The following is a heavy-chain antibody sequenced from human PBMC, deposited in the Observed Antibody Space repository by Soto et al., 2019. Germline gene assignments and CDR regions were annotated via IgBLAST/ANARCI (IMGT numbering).Heavy chain of an antibody. J-gene: IGHJ4*02. V-gene: IGHV1-2*02. CDR3: ARDGSFIAGEQAALAY. Sequence: QVQLVQSGAEVKKTGASVKVSCKASGFTFTGYYMHWVRQAPGQGLEWMGWINPDSGGTSFAQKFQGRVTMTRDTSISTAFMELTRLRSDDTAVYYCARDGSFIAGEQAALAYWGQGTLVTVSS. CDR2: INPDSGGT. CDR1: GFTFTGYY. D-gene: IGHD2-15*01.